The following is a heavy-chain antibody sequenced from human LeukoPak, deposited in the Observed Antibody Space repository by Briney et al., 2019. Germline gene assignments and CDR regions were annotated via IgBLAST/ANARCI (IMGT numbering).Heavy chain of an antibody. CDR1: GGSISSYY. J-gene: IGHJ4*02. V-gene: IGHV4-59*01. D-gene: IGHD3-22*01. Sequence: SETLSLTCTVSGGSISSYYWSWIRQPPGKGLEWIGYIYYGGSTNYNPSLKSRVTISVDTSKNQFSLKLSSVTAADTAVYYCASNYYDSSGYLFWGQGTLVTVSS. CDR2: IYYGGST. CDR3: ASNYYDSSGYLF.